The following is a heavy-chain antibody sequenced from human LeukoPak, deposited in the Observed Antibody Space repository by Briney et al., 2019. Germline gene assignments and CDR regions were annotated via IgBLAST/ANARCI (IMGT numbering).Heavy chain of an antibody. J-gene: IGHJ4*02. V-gene: IGHV3-48*03. Sequence: GGSLRLSCTAPGFTFRGFYMNWVRQTPGKGLEWVSYISSGGSTLYYADSVKGRFTISRDNDKNSLYLQMNSLRAEDTAVYYCASDRPTTSAGNCFDYWGRGTLVTVSS. D-gene: IGHD6-13*01. CDR3: ASDRPTTSAGNCFDY. CDR2: ISSGGSTL. CDR1: GFTFRGFY.